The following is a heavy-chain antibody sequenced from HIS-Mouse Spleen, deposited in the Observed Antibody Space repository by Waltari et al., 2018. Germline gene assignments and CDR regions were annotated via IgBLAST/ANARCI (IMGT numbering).Heavy chain of an antibody. CDR2: IYYSGST. J-gene: IGHJ2*01. Sequence: QVQLQESGPGLVKPSETLSLTCTVSGGSISSYYWSWIRQPPGKGLEWIGYIYYSGSTTYNPSLKSRVTISVDTSKNQFSLKLSSVTAADTAVYYCARDQEDRGWYFDLWGRGTLVTVSS. CDR1: GGSISSYY. V-gene: IGHV4-59*01. CDR3: ARDQEDRGWYFDL.